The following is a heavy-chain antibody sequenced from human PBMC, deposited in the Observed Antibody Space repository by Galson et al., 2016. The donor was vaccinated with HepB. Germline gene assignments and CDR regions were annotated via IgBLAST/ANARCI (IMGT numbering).Heavy chain of an antibody. Sequence: SLRLSCAASGFTFSDYWMHWVRQAPGEGLVWVSRINRDGSTTNSAGSVKGRFTISRDNAKETLYLQMNSLRDDDTAVYFCARGASSSRRRARYYYGFDVRGKGTTVTVSS. CDR1: GFTFSDYW. CDR3: ARGASSSRRRARYYYGFDV. CDR2: INRDGSTT. D-gene: IGHD2-2*01. V-gene: IGHV3-74*01. J-gene: IGHJ6*04.